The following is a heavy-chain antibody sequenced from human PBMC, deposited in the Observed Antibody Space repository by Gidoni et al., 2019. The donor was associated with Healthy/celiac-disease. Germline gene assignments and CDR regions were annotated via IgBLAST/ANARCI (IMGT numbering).Heavy chain of an antibody. CDR3: ARSIAAAGTVGMDV. CDR1: GGTFSSYA. J-gene: IGHJ6*02. D-gene: IGHD6-13*01. CDR2: IIPIFGIA. V-gene: IGHV1-69*04. Sequence: QVQLVQSGAEVKKPGSSVKVSCKASGGTFSSYAISWVRQAPGQGLEWMGRIIPIFGIANYAQKFQGRVTITADKSTSTAYMELSSLRSEDTAVYYCARSIAAAGTVGMDVWGQGTTVTVSS.